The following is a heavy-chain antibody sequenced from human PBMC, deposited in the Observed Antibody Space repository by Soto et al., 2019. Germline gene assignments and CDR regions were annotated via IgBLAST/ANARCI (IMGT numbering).Heavy chain of an antibody. Sequence: EVQLVESGGGLVQPGGSLRLSCAASGFTFSDHYMDWVRQAPGKGLEWVGRTRNKANSYTTEYAASVKGRFTISRDDSKNSLYLQMNSLKTEDTAVYYCATTTVTPFDCWGQGTLVTVSS. V-gene: IGHV3-72*01. D-gene: IGHD4-17*01. CDR3: ATTTVTPFDC. CDR1: GFTFSDHY. CDR2: TRNKANSYTT. J-gene: IGHJ4*02.